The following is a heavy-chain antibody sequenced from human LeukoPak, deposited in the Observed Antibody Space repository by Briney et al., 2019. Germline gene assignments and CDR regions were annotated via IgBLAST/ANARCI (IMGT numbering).Heavy chain of an antibody. CDR1: GFTVSSNY. CDR3: AREAREQYYYYGMDV. Sequence: GGSLRLSCAASGFTVSSNYMSWVRQAPGKGLEWVSVIYSGGSTYYADSVKGRFTISRHNSKNTLYLQMNSLRAEDTAVYYCAREAREQYYYYGMDVWGQGTTVTVSS. J-gene: IGHJ6*02. CDR2: IYSGGST. D-gene: IGHD6-13*01. V-gene: IGHV3-53*04.